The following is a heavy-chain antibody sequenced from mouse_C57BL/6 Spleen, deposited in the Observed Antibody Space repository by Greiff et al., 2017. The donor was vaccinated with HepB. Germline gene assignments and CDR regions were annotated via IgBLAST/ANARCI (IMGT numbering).Heavy chain of an antibody. CDR1: GFTFSSYA. J-gene: IGHJ1*03. Sequence: EVMLVESGGGLVKPGGSLKLSCAASGFTFSSYAMSWVRQTPEKRLEWVATISDGGSYTYYPDNVKGRFTISRDNAKNNLYLQMSHLKSEDTAMYYCARDPNYYGSSYGYVDVWGTGTTVTVSS. CDR2: ISDGGSYT. D-gene: IGHD1-1*01. CDR3: ARDPNYYGSSYGYVDV. V-gene: IGHV5-4*01.